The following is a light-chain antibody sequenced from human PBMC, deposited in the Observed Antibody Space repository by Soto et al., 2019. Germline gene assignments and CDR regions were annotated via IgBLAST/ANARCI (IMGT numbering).Light chain of an antibody. CDR2: EVS. Sequence: QSVLTQPASVSGSRGQSITISATGTSRDVGNYKDVLWYQQHPGKAPKIMIYEVSNRPSGVSNRFSGSKSGNTASLTISGLQAEDATDYYCFSYTSSGTYVFRPGTKVT. J-gene: IGLJ1*01. CDR1: SRDVGNYKD. V-gene: IGLV2-14*01. CDR3: FSYTSSGTYV.